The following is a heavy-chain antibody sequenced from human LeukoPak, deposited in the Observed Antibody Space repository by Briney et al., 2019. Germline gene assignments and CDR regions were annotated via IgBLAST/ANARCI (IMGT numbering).Heavy chain of an antibody. D-gene: IGHD1-26*01. CDR1: GFTFSSYA. CDR3: ASYSGSYYGYDAFDI. J-gene: IGHJ3*02. V-gene: IGHV3-30-3*01. CDR2: ISYDGSNK. Sequence: GGSLRLSCAASGFTFSSYAMHWVRQAPGKGLEWVAVISYDGSNKYYADSVKGRFTISRDNSRNTLYLQMNSLRAEDTAVYYCASYSGSYYGYDAFDIWGQGTMVTVSS.